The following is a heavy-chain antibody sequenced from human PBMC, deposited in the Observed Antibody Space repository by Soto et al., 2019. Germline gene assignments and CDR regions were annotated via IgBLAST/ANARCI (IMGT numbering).Heavy chain of an antibody. D-gene: IGHD2-2*01. Sequence: SETLSLTCTVSDDPITSGAYYWGLIRQPPGKGLEWIGTIQYRGSTYYNPSLKSRVTISVDTSKNQFSLKLSSVTAADTAVYYCASQYYQLLHYYMDVWGKGTTVTVSS. CDR3: ASQYYQLLHYYMDV. J-gene: IGHJ6*03. CDR2: IQYRGST. CDR1: DDPITSGAYY. V-gene: IGHV4-39*01.